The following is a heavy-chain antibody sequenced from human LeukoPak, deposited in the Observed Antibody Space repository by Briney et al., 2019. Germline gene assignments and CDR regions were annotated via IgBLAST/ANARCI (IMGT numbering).Heavy chain of an antibody. J-gene: IGHJ4*02. D-gene: IGHD3-10*01. V-gene: IGHV3-30*02. CDR2: IWYEGSNK. CDR1: GFTFSNYA. CDR3: AKDYLKIGRFGELGY. Sequence: PGGSLRLSCAASGFTFSNYAMHWVRQAAGKGLEWVAFIWYEGSNKNYADSVKGRFTISRDNSKNTLYLQMNSLRPEDTAVYYCAKDYLKIGRFGELGYWGQGTLVTVSS.